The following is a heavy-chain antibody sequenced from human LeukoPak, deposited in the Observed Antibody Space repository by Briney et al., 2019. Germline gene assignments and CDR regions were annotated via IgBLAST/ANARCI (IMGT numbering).Heavy chain of an antibody. CDR1: GFTFNSYG. CDR2: VSGGGTTT. Sequence: LPGGSLRLSCAASGFTFNSYGMSWVRQAPGKGLEWVSGVSGGGTTTWYADSVKGRFTISRDNSKNTLYLQMNSLRAEDTAVYYCAMFGNPDYWGQGTLVSVSS. V-gene: IGHV3-23*01. D-gene: IGHD3-10*02. CDR3: AMFGNPDY. J-gene: IGHJ4*02.